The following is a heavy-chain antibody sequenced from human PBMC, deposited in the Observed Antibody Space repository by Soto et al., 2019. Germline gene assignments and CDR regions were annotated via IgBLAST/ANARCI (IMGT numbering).Heavy chain of an antibody. CDR3: VKAGTMAGTGTTPRSFDI. D-gene: IGHD1-1*01. Sequence: HPGGSLRLSCAASGFMFNAYGMHWVRQAPGNGLEWVAVIPFDGSNQYYEESVKGRFTISRDNSQNTLYLQMDSLRPEDTAVYFCVKAGTMAGTGTTPRSFDIWGRGTMVTVSS. CDR2: IPFDGSNQ. V-gene: IGHV3-30*18. CDR1: GFMFNAYG. J-gene: IGHJ3*02.